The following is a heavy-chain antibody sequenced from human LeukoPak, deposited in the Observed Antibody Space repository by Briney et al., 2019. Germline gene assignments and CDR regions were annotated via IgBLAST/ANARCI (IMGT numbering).Heavy chain of an antibody. CDR1: GYTFTSYD. J-gene: IGHJ6*02. CDR2: MNPNSGNT. CDR3: ARDTTVTTLCWDYYYYGMDV. D-gene: IGHD4-17*01. V-gene: IGHV1-8*01. Sequence: ASVTVSCKASGYTFTSYDINWVRQATGQGLEWMGWMNPNSGNTGYAQKFQGRVTMTRNTSISTAYMELSSLRSEDTAVYYCARDTTVTTLCWDYYYYGMDVWGQGTTVTDSS.